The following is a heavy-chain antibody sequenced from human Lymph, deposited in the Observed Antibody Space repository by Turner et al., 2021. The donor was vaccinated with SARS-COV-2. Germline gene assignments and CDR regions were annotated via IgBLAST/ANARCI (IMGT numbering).Heavy chain of an antibody. CDR3: ARGPQYRYDDY. CDR1: AGTFSSYG. Sequence: QVQLVQSGAEGKKPGSPVKVSCKASAGTFSSYGISWVQQAPGQGLGWMGRIIPRLGKANYAQKFQGRVTITADKSTSTTYMELSSLGSEDTAVYYGARGPQYRYDDYWGQGTLVTVSS. V-gene: IGHV1-69*04. CDR2: IIPRLGKA. J-gene: IGHJ4*02. D-gene: IGHD5-18*01.